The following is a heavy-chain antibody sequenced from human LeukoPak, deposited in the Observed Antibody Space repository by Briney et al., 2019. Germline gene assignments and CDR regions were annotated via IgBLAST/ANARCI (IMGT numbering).Heavy chain of an antibody. CDR3: AREVMAAAEVDY. D-gene: IGHD6-13*01. Sequence: SETLSLTCTVSGGSISSYYWSWIRQPPGKGLEWIGYIYYSGSTSYNPSLKSRVTISIDTSKNQFSLKLSSVTAADTAVYYCAREVMAAAEVDYWGQGTLVTVSS. J-gene: IGHJ4*02. CDR1: GGSISSYY. V-gene: IGHV4-4*08. CDR2: IYYSGST.